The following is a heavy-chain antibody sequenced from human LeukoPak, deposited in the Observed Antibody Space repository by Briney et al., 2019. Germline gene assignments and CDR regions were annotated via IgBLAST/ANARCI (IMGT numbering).Heavy chain of an antibody. V-gene: IGHV1-69*04. Sequence: SVKVSCKASGGTFSSYAISWVRQAPGQGLEWMGRIIPILGIANYAQKFQGRVTITADKSTSTAYMELSSLRSEDTAVYYCVRPKAYGSGSYAHWGQGTLVTVSS. D-gene: IGHD3-10*01. J-gene: IGHJ4*02. CDR3: VRPKAYGSGSYAH. CDR1: GGTFSSYA. CDR2: IIPILGIA.